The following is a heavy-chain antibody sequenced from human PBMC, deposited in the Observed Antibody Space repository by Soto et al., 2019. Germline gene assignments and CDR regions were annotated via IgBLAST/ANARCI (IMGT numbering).Heavy chain of an antibody. CDR2: IYYSGST. CDR3: ARLNNAIYYFDY. V-gene: IGHV4-59*08. Sequence: QVQLQESGPGLVKPSETLSLTCTVSGGSISSYYWSWIRQPPGKGLEWIGYIYYSGSTNYNPSLKSRVTISVDTSKNQFSLKLSSVTAADTAVYYCARLNNAIYYFDYWGQGTLVTISS. CDR1: GGSISSYY. J-gene: IGHJ4*02. D-gene: IGHD3-9*01.